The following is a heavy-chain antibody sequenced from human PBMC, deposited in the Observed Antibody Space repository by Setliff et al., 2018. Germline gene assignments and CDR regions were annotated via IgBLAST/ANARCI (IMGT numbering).Heavy chain of an antibody. CDR1: GGSFSTYY. D-gene: IGHD3-10*01. CDR2: IYYSGST. J-gene: IGHJ4*02. CDR3: ARTSGSLHMEYYFDY. Sequence: SETLSLTCAVYGGSFSTYYWIWIRQPPGKGLEWIGYIYYSGSTNYNPSLKSRVTISVDTSKNQFSLKLSSVTAADTAVYYCARTSGSLHMEYYFDYWGQGTLVTVS. V-gene: IGHV4-59*01.